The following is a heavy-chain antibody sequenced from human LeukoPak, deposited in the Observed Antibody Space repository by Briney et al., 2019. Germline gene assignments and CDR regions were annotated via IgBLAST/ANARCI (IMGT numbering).Heavy chain of an antibody. J-gene: IGHJ4*02. V-gene: IGHV3-74*01. CDR2: IKTDGSDR. CDR1: GFRFSDYW. Sequence: GGSLRLSCVVSGFRFSDYWMHWVRKAPGKGLVWVSGIKTDGSDRRYADFVTGRFTISRDNAKNTLFLQMNSLRAEDTAVYYCIRDFLTVTTNDYWGQGTLVTVSS. D-gene: IGHD4-11*01. CDR3: IRDFLTVTTNDY.